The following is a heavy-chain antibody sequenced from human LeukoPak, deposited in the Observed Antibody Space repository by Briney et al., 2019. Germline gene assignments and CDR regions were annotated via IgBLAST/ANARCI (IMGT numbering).Heavy chain of an antibody. CDR3: AKDASDFMGALDY. J-gene: IGHJ4*02. CDR2: ISWNSGSI. V-gene: IGHV3-9*01. CDR1: GFTFDDYA. Sequence: GRSLRLSCAASGFTFDDYAMHWVRQAPGKGLEWVSSISWNSGSIGYADSVKGRFTISRDNAKNSLYLQMNSLRAEDTALYYCAKDASDFMGALDYWGQGTLVTVSS. D-gene: IGHD1-26*01.